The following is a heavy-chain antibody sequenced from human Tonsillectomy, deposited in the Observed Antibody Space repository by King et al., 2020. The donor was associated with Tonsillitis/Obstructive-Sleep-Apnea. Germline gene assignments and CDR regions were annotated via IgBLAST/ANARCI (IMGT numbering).Heavy chain of an antibody. CDR1: GGSFSSYY. J-gene: IGHJ4*02. CDR3: ARGGGW. Sequence: VQLQQWGAGLLKPSETLSLTCAVYGGSFSSYYWSWIRQPPGKGLEWIGEVNHSGSTNYNPSLKSRVTISVDTSKNQFSLKLSSVTAADTAVYYCARGGGWGGQGTLVTVSS. V-gene: IGHV4-34*01. CDR2: VNHSGST. D-gene: IGHD1-26*01.